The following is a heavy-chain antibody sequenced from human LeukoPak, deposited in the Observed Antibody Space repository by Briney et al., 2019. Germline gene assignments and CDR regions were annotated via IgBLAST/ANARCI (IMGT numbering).Heavy chain of an antibody. J-gene: IGHJ4*02. Sequence: PGRSLRLSCAASGFTFSSYGMHWVRQAPGKGLEWVAVISYDGSNKYYADSVKGRFTISRDNSKNTLYLQMNSLRAEDTAVYYCAKDLAAAGTWDHWGQGTLVTVSS. CDR1: GFTFSSYG. CDR3: AKDLAAAGTWDH. V-gene: IGHV3-30*18. CDR2: ISYDGSNK. D-gene: IGHD6-13*01.